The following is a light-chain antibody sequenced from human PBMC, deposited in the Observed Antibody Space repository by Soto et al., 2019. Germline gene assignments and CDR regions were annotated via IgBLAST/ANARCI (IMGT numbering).Light chain of an antibody. J-gene: IGLJ2*01. Sequence: QSALTQPASVSGSPGQSITISCTGTSGDVGSYNYVSWYQQHPGKAPKLMIYDVSDRPSRVSNRFSGSKSGNTASLTISGLQAEDEANYYCSSYTTSNTLVFGGGTKVTVL. CDR3: SSYTTSNTLV. CDR1: SGDVGSYNY. V-gene: IGLV2-14*03. CDR2: DVS.